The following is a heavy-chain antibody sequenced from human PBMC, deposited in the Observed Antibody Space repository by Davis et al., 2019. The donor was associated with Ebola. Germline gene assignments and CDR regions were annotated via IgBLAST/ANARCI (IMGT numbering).Heavy chain of an antibody. V-gene: IGHV4-31*03. CDR3: AQAGQYEPDYFDY. J-gene: IGHJ4*02. D-gene: IGHD1-14*01. CDR1: GGSISSGGYY. CDR2: IYYSGST. Sequence: PSETLSLTCTISGGSISSGGYYWSWIRQHPGKGLEWIGYIYYSGSTYYNPSLKSRVTISVDTSKNQFSLKLSSVTAADTAVYYCAQAGQYEPDYFDYWGQGTLVTVSS.